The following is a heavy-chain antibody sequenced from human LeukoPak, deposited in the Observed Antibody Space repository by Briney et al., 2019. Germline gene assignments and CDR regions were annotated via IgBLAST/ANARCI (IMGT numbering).Heavy chain of an antibody. CDR2: IYHSGST. CDR1: GGSISSSNW. Sequence: PSGTLSLTCAVSGGSISSSNWWSWVRQPPGKGLEWIGEIYHSGSTNYNPSLKSRVTISVDTSKNQFSLKLSSVTAADTAVYYCARGLGVLLWFGDAFGIWGQGTMVTVSS. D-gene: IGHD3-10*01. J-gene: IGHJ3*02. CDR3: ARGLGVLLWFGDAFGI. V-gene: IGHV4-4*02.